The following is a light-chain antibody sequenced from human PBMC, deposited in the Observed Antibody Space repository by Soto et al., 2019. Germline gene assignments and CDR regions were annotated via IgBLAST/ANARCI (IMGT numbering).Light chain of an antibody. CDR3: SSYTSSSISYV. CDR1: SSDVGGYNY. V-gene: IGLV2-14*01. CDR2: DVS. Sequence: QSALTQPVSVSGSPGQSITISCTGTSSDVGGYNYVSWYQQHPGKAPKLMIYDVSNRPSGVSNRFSGSKSGNTASLTISGLQAEDEADYYCSSYTSSSISYVFGTGTKVTVL. J-gene: IGLJ1*01.